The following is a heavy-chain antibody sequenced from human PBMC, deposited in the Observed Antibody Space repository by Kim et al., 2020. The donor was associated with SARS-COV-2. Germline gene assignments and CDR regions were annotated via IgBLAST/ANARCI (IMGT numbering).Heavy chain of an antibody. D-gene: IGHD3-16*01. CDR1: GFTFSNYA. CDR2: VSGGGDST. J-gene: IGHJ6*02. Sequence: GGSLRLSCAASGFTFSNYAMTWVRQAPGKGLEWVSVVSGGGDSTYYADSVKGRFTISRDNSKNTLYLQMNSLRVEDTAVYYCAKDFQKLLITFGGSTPLAEFGMDVWGQGTTVTV. CDR3: AKDFQKLLITFGGSTPLAEFGMDV. V-gene: IGHV3-23*01.